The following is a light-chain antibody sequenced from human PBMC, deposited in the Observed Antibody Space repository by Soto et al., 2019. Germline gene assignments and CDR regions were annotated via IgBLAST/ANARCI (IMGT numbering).Light chain of an antibody. CDR2: GAS. J-gene: IGKJ1*01. CDR1: QNVGNN. CDR3: QQFNNWPPWT. Sequence: EIVLTQSPGTLSVSPGERATLSCRASQNVGNNLVWYQQKPGQAPRLLIYGASTRAAGIPDRFSGSGSGTEFTLTISGLQSDDFAVYYCQQFNNWPPWTFGQGTKVDI. V-gene: IGKV3-15*01.